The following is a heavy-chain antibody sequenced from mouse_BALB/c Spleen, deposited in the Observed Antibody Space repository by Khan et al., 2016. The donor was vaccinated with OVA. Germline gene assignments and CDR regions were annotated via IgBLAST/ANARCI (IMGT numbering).Heavy chain of an antibody. Sequence: VQLKQSGAELVKPGVTVKLSCTASGFTFKDTYMHWLKQCPEQGLEWIGMIDPPNGNTKYDPKFQGKATITVDTSSHTAYLQLSSLTSEDTAVYYCTGMARKWGQGTTLTVSS. CDR1: GFTFKDTY. CDR2: IDPPNGNT. J-gene: IGHJ2*01. CDR3: TGMARK. V-gene: IGHV14-3*02.